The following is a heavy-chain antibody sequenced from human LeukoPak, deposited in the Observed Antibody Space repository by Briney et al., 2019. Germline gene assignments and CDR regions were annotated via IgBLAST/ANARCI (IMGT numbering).Heavy chain of an antibody. CDR2: SRKRGNKYVT. V-gene: IGHV3-72*01. Sequence: GGSLRLSCVASGFTLSDHNMDWVRQATGKGLEWVGRSRKRGNKYVTENAASVKGRFTISRDDSNNSLYLQMNSLRAEDTAVYYCARLREIPVFGVVTKSTSYFDYWGQGTLVTVSS. CDR1: GFTLSDHN. D-gene: IGHD3-3*01. J-gene: IGHJ4*02. CDR3: ARLREIPVFGVVTKSTSYFDY.